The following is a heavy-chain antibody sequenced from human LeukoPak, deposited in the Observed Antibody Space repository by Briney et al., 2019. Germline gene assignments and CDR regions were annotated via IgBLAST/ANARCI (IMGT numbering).Heavy chain of an antibody. Sequence: GGSLRLSCAASGFTFSDYYMSWIRQAPGKGLEWVSHISSSSSYTNYADSVKGRFTISRDNAKNSLYLQMNSLRAEDTAVYYCARLGWATAPLDYWGQGTLVTVSS. V-gene: IGHV3-11*06. CDR1: GFTFSDYY. CDR2: ISSSSSYT. D-gene: IGHD5-12*01. J-gene: IGHJ4*02. CDR3: ARLGWATAPLDY.